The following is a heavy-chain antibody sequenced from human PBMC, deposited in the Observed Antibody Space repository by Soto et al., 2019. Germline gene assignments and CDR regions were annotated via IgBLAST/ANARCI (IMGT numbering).Heavy chain of an antibody. J-gene: IGHJ4*02. CDR3: ARIPRGYYDSSGL. CDR2: IYYSGST. D-gene: IGHD3-22*01. CDR1: GGSISSSSYY. V-gene: IGHV4-39*01. Sequence: PSETLSLTCTVSGGSISSSSYYWGWIRQPPGKGLEWIGSIYYSGSTYYNPSLKSRVTISVDTSKNQFSLKLSSVTAADTAVYYCARIPRGYYDSSGLWGQGTLVTVPS.